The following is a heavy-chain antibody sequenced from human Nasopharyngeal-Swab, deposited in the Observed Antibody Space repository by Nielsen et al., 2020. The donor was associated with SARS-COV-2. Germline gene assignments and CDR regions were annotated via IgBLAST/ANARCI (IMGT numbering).Heavy chain of an antibody. V-gene: IGHV3-21*01. CDR1: GFTFSSYS. CDR3: ARDKSGLLWFGELSP. CDR2: ISSSSSYI. Sequence: GSLKISCAASGFTFSSYSMNWVRQAPGKGLEWVSSISSSSSYIYYADSVKGRFTISRDNAKNSLYLQMNSLRAEDTAVYYCARDKSGLLWFGELSPWGQGTLVTVSS. D-gene: IGHD3-10*01. J-gene: IGHJ5*02.